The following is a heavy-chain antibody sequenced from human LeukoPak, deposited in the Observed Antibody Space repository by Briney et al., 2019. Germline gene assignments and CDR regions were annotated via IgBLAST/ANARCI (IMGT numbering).Heavy chain of an antibody. CDR2: IYYSGST. V-gene: IGHV4-31*03. CDR1: GGSISSGGYY. Sequence: PSQTLSLTCTVSGGSISSGGYYWSWIRQHPGKGLEWIGYIYYSGSTYYNPSLKSRVTISVDTSKNQFSLKLSSVTAADTAVYYCARVGGYYDSSAERRDVEDAFDIWGQGTMVTVSS. D-gene: IGHD3-22*01. CDR3: ARVGGYYDSSAERRDVEDAFDI. J-gene: IGHJ3*02.